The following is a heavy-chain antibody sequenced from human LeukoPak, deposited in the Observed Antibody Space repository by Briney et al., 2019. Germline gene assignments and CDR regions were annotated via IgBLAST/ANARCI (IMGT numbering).Heavy chain of an antibody. V-gene: IGHV4-34*01. J-gene: IGHJ6*03. D-gene: IGHD3-10*01. CDR1: GGSFSGYY. CDR3: ARDRMVRGRPYYYYYYMDV. CDR2: INHSGST. Sequence: SETLSLTCAVYGGSFSGYYWSWIRQPPGKGLEWIGEINHSGSTNYNPSLKSRVTISVDTSKNQFSLKLSSVTAADTAVYYCARDRMVRGRPYYYYYYMDVWGKGTTVTISS.